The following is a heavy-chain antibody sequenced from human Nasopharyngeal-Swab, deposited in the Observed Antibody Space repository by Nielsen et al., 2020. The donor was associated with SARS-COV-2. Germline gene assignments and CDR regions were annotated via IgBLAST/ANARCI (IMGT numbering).Heavy chain of an antibody. V-gene: IGHV3-21*01. CDR3: ARDRGYSYGPDAFDI. CDR2: ISSSSSYI. J-gene: IGHJ3*02. Sequence: GGSLRLSCAASGFTFSSYSMNWVRQAPGKGLEWVSSISSSSSYIYYADSVKGRFTISRDNAKNSLYLQMNSLSAEDTAVYYCARDRGYSYGPDAFDIWGQGTMVTVSS. CDR1: GFTFSSYS. D-gene: IGHD5-18*01.